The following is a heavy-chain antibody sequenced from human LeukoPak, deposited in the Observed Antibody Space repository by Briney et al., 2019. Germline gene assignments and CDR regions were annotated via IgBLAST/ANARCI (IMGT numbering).Heavy chain of an antibody. J-gene: IGHJ6*03. CDR1: GFTFSSYS. CDR3: ARDSDSSGWLDYYMDV. D-gene: IGHD6-19*01. Sequence: GGSLRLSCAASGFTFSSYSMNWVRQAPGKGLEWVSSISSSSSYIYYADSVKGRFTISRDNARNSLYLQMNSLRAEDTAVYYCARDSDSSGWLDYYMDVWGKGTTVTISS. CDR2: ISSSSSYI. V-gene: IGHV3-21*01.